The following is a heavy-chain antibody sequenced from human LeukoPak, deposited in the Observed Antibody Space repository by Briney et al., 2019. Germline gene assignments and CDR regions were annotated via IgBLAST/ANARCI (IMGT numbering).Heavy chain of an antibody. J-gene: IGHJ4*02. V-gene: IGHV3-11*01. D-gene: IGHD6-13*01. CDR1: GFTFSDYY. Sequence: GGSLRLSCEVSGFTFSDYYMSWIRQAPGKGLEWVSYISSSGDIAYYADSVKGRFTTSRDNAKNLLFLHMNSLRAEDAAMYYCARSRTATAGSPKMFENWGQGTLVTVSS. CDR2: ISSSGDIA. CDR3: ARSRTATAGSPKMFEN.